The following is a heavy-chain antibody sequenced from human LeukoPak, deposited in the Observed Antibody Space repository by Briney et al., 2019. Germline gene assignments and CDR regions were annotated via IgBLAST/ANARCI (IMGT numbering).Heavy chain of an antibody. J-gene: IGHJ6*03. D-gene: IGHD3-3*01. Sequence: GGSLRLSCAASGFTFSSYSMNWVRQAPGKGLEWVSSISSSSNYIYYADSVKGRFTISRDNAKNSLYLQMNSLRAEDTAVYYCGREYDFWSGYSGNYYMDVWGKGTTVTVSS. CDR1: GFTFSSYS. CDR3: GREYDFWSGYSGNYYMDV. V-gene: IGHV3-21*01. CDR2: ISSSSNYI.